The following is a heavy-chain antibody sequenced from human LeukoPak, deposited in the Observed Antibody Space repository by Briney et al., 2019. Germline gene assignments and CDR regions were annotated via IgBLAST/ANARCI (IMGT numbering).Heavy chain of an antibody. V-gene: IGHV1-69*01. CDR1: GGTFSSYA. J-gene: IGHJ3*02. CDR2: IIPIFGTA. CDR3: ARGGIHYYDGPDAFDI. D-gene: IGHD3-22*01. Sequence: GSSVKVSCNASGGTFSSYAISWVRQAPGQGLEWMGGIIPIFGTANYAQKFQGRVTITADESTSTAYMELSSLRSEDTAVYYCARGGIHYYDGPDAFDIWGQGTMVTVSS.